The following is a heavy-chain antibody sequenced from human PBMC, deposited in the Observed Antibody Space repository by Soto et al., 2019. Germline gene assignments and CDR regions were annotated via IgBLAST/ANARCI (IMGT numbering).Heavy chain of an antibody. D-gene: IGHD6-13*01. CDR1: GGTFSSYA. V-gene: IGHV1-69*05. J-gene: IGHJ6*02. Sequence: GASVKVSCKASGGTFSSYAISWVRQAPGQGLEWMGGIIPIFGTANYAQKFQGRVTMTRDTSISTAYMELSRLRSDDTAVYYCAREGSSWYIVDYYYGMDVWGQGTTVTVSS. CDR3: AREGSSWYIVDYYYGMDV. CDR2: IIPIFGTA.